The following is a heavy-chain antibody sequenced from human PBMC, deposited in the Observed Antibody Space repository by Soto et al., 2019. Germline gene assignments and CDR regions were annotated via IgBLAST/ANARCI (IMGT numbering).Heavy chain of an antibody. CDR2: IWYDGSNK. V-gene: IGHV3-33*01. J-gene: IGHJ4*02. CDR3: ARGAIPYFDY. CDR1: GFTFSSYG. Sequence: QVQLVESGGGVVQPGRSLRLSCAASGFTFSSYGMHWVRQAPGKGLEWVAVIWYDGSNKYYADSVKGRFSISRDNSKNTLYLQMNSLRAEDTAVYYCARGAIPYFDYWGQGTLVTVSS.